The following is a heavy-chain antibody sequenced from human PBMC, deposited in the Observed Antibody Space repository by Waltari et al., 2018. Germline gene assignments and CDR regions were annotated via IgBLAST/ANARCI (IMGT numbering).Heavy chain of an antibody. J-gene: IGHJ4*01. D-gene: IGHD7-27*01. CDR2: IYYSGRT. V-gene: IGHV4-39*07. CDR1: GDSISSSPYY. Sequence: QLQLQEAGPGLVKPSETLSLTCIVSGDSISSSPYYWGWIRQPPGKGLEWIGNIYYSGRTYCNPALKIRVTISVDTSTNQFSLRLKSVNAADTAVYFCARDGSVNWGHFDFWGHGTLVTVSS. CDR3: ARDGSVNWGHFDF.